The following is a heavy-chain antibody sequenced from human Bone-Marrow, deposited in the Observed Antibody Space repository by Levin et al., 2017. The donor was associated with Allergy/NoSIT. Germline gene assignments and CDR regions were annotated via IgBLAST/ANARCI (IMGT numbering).Heavy chain of an antibody. CDR2: IKPDGSEK. D-gene: IGHD6-25*01. CDR1: GFTFSSYW. V-gene: IGHV3-7*01. CDR3: AAAGSRTWSHDF. J-gene: IGHJ4*02. Sequence: PGGSLRLSCAASGFTFSSYWMSWVRQAPGKGLEWVANIKPDGSEKYYVDSVKGRFTISRDNAQNSLYLQVNSLRAEDSAVYYCAAAGSRTWSHDFWGQGTLVTVSS.